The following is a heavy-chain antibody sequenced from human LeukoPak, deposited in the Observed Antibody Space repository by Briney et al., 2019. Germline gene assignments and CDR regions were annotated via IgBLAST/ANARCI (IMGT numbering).Heavy chain of an antibody. D-gene: IGHD1-26*01. CDR1: GYTFTSHA. J-gene: IGHJ6*03. Sequence: ASVKVSCKASGYTFTSHAMHWVRQAPGQRLEWMGWINAGNGNTKYSQEFQGRVTITRDTSASTAYMELSSLRSEDMAVYYCARGRGGGSYHSYYYYYMDVWGKGTTVTISS. CDR2: INAGNGNT. CDR3: ARGRGGGSYHSYYYYYMDV. V-gene: IGHV1-3*03.